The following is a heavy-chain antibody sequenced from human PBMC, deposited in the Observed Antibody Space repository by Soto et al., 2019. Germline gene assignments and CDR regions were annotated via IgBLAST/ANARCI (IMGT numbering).Heavy chain of an antibody. CDR1: GGTFSSYA. CDR2: IIPIFGTA. V-gene: IGHV1-69*01. J-gene: IGHJ6*02. CDR3: AREKVGAYYYYYGMDV. D-gene: IGHD1-26*01. Sequence: QVQLVQSGAEVKKPGSLVKVSCKASGGTFSSYAISWVRQAPGQGLEWMGGIIPIFGTANYAQKFQGRVTITADESTSTAYMELSSLRSEDTAVYYCAREKVGAYYYYYGMDVWGQGTTVTVSS.